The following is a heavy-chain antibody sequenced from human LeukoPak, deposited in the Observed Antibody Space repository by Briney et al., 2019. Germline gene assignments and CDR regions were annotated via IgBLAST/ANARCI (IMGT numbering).Heavy chain of an antibody. V-gene: IGHV4-34*01. J-gene: IGHJ6*03. D-gene: IGHD3-10*01. CDR2: INHSGST. Sequence: SETLSLTCAVYGGSFSGYYWSWIRQPPGKGLEWIGEINHSGSTNYNPSLKSRVTISVDTSKNQFSLKLSSVTAADTAVYCCARGLPRRLMVRPYYYYYMDVWGKGTTVTVSS. CDR3: ARGLPRRLMVRPYYYYYMDV. CDR1: GGSFSGYY.